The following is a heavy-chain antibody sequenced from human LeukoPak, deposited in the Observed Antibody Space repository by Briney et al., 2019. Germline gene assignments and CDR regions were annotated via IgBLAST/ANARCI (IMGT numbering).Heavy chain of an antibody. Sequence: ASVKVSRKTSGYSFTSYGISWVRQAPGQGLEWMGWISATNGNTKYTQRLQGRVTMTTDTSTRTAYMELRSLRSDDTAIYYCARDMSFAVSMVSPDYWGQGTLVTVSS. J-gene: IGHJ4*02. D-gene: IGHD2-8*01. CDR1: GYSFTSYG. CDR3: ARDMSFAVSMVSPDY. CDR2: ISATNGNT. V-gene: IGHV1-18*01.